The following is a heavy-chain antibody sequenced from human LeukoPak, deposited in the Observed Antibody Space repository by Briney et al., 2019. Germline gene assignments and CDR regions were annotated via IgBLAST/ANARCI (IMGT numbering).Heavy chain of an antibody. CDR2: IYYSGST. J-gene: IGHJ4*02. V-gene: IGHV4-39*01. CDR1: GGSISSSSYY. Sequence: SETLSLTCTVSGGSISSSSYYWGWIRQPPGKGLEWIGSIYYSGSTYYNPSLKSRVTISVDTSKNQFSLKLSSVTAADTAVYYCARFKEQQLVRGGFDYWGQGTLVTVSS. D-gene: IGHD6-13*01. CDR3: ARFKEQQLVRGGFDY.